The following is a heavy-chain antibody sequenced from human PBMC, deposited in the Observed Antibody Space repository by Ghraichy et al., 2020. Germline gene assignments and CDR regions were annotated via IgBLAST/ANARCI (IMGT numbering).Heavy chain of an antibody. CDR2: IYYSGST. J-gene: IGHJ5*02. CDR3: ARGEGGADTIWFDP. V-gene: IGHV4-59*01. D-gene: IGHD1-26*01. CDR1: GGSISSYY. Sequence: SETLSLTCTVSGGSISSYYWSWIRQPPGKGLEWIGYIYYSGSTNYNPSLKSRVTISVDTSKNQFSLKLSSVTAADTAVYYCARGEGGADTIWFDPWGQGTLVTVSS.